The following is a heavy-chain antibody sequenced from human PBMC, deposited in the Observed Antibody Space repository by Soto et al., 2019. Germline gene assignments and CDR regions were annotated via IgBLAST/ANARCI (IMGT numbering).Heavy chain of an antibody. J-gene: IGHJ5*02. Sequence: PSETLSLTCAVYVGSFSCYYWIWIRQPPGKGLEWIGEINHSGSTSYNPSLKSRVTISVDTSKNQFSLKLSSVTAADTAVYYCAREGVATIGAENWFDPWGQGTLVTVSS. V-gene: IGHV4-34*01. CDR1: VGSFSCYY. D-gene: IGHD5-12*01. CDR2: INHSGST. CDR3: AREGVATIGAENWFDP.